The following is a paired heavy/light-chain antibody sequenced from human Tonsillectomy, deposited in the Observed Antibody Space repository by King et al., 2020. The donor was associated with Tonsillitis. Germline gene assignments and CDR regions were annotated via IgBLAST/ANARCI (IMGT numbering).Light chain of an antibody. CDR1: TSNIGIYY. J-gene: IGLJ2*01. CDR3: GTWDRSLAAWF. V-gene: IGLV1-51*02. CDR2: END. Sequence: QSVLTQPPSVSAAPGQRVTISCSGSTSNIGIYYVSWYQHLPGTAPKLLIYENDKRPSGIPDRFSGSKSGTSATLGITGLQTGDEADYYCGTWDRSLAAWFFGGGTKLTVL.
Heavy chain of an antibody. V-gene: IGHV3-21*01. J-gene: IGHJ3*01. Sequence: RLSCAASGFTFSTYAMTWVRQAPGKGLEWVSSINSVGSHIYYANSVRGRFTISRDNAKNSLYLEMNSLRTEDTALYSCARPYCSGERCYQRNDAFDLWGLGTMVTVSS. CDR1: GFTFSTYA. CDR2: INSVGSHI. CDR3: ARPYCSGERCYQRNDAFDL. D-gene: IGHD2-15*01.